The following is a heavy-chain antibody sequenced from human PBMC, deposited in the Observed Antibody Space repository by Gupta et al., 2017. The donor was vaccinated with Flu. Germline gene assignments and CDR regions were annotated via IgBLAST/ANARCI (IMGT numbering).Heavy chain of an antibody. CDR2: IRTKEYGETT. D-gene: IGHD2-15*01. V-gene: IGHV3-49*04. CDR3: ARSAYCSGGSCYSFYFDY. J-gene: IGHJ4*02. Sequence: EVQLVESGGGLVQPGRSLRLSCTASGFTFGDYVMTWVRQAPGKGLEWVGLIRTKEYGETTEYAASVKGRFIISRDDSKGIVYLQMNSLKTEETAVYYCARSAYCSGGSCYSFYFDYWGQGTQVTVSS. CDR1: GFTFGDYV.